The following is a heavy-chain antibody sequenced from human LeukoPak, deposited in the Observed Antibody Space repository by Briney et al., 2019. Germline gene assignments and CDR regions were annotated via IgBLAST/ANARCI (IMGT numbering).Heavy chain of an antibody. CDR3: AKDLVGSGSYVAFDI. CDR2: ISGSGGST. Sequence: GGSLRLSCAASGFIFSNYAMSWVRQAPGKGLEWVSGISGSGGSTVYADSVKGRFTISRDNSKNIMYLQMNSLRAEDTAVYYCAKDLVGSGSYVAFDIWGQGTMVTVSS. D-gene: IGHD3-10*01. CDR1: GFIFSNYA. V-gene: IGHV3-23*01. J-gene: IGHJ3*02.